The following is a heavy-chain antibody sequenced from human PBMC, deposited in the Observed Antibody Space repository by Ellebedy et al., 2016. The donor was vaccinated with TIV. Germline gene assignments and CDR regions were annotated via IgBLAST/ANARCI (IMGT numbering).Heavy chain of an antibody. D-gene: IGHD2-2*01. J-gene: IGHJ5*02. V-gene: IGHV4-34*01. CDR3: AKEGPRARYCSHTTCPGTWFDP. Sequence: MPSETLSLTCGVYGGSFSAYYWSWIRQPPGKGLEWIGEINHSGSTNYNPSLESRVTISVDTSKNQFSLKLSSVTAADTAVYYCAKEGPRARYCSHTTCPGTWFDPWGQGTLVTVSS. CDR1: GGSFSAYY. CDR2: INHSGST.